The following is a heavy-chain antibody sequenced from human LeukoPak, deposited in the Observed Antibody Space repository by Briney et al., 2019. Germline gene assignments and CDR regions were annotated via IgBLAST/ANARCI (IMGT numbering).Heavy chain of an antibody. D-gene: IGHD2-2*02. CDR3: ARHLDYCSSTSCYTGLGDY. J-gene: IGHJ4*02. CDR1: GYSFTSYW. Sequence: GESLKISCKGSGYSFTSYWIDWVRQMPGKGLEWMRIIYPGDSDTRYSPSFQGQVTISADKSISTAYLQWSSLKASDTAMYYCARHLDYCSSTSCYTGLGDYWGQGTLVTVSS. CDR2: IYPGDSDT. V-gene: IGHV5-51*01.